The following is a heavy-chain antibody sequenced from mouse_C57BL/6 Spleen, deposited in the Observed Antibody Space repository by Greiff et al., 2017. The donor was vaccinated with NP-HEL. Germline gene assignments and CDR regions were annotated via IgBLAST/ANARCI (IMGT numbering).Heavy chain of an antibody. Sequence: QVQLKQPGAELVMPGASVKLSCKASGYTFTSYWMHWVKQRPGQGLEWIGEIDPSDSYTNYNQKFKGKSTLTVDKSSSTAYMQLSSLTSEDSAVYYCAKGNYYYGSSYGGYFDVWGTGTTVTVSS. CDR1: GYTFTSYW. CDR3: AKGNYYYGSSYGGYFDV. D-gene: IGHD1-1*01. J-gene: IGHJ1*03. CDR2: IDPSDSYT. V-gene: IGHV1-69*01.